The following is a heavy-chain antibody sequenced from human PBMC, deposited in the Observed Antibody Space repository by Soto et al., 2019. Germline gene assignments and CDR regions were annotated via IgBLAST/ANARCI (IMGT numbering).Heavy chain of an antibody. CDR2: INPDSGDT. D-gene: IGHD3-3*02. J-gene: IGHJ6*02. V-gene: IGHV1-2*02. Sequence: ASVKVSCKASGYTFTGQYMHWVRQAPGQGLEWMSWINPDSGDTKYAQKFQGRVTMTRDTSISTVYMELSRLKSDDTAVYYCARDRGNMVAIFHHYYGMDVWGQGTTVTVSS. CDR1: GYTFTGQY. CDR3: ARDRGNMVAIFHHYYGMDV.